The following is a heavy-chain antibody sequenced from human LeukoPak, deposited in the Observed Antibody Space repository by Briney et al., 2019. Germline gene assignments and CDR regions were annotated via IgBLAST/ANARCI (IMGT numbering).Heavy chain of an antibody. J-gene: IGHJ4*02. CDR1: GYTFTSYG. CDR2: ISAYNGNT. D-gene: IGHD2-21*02. CDR3: ARGYCGGDCYRGFDY. Sequence: ASVKVSCKASGYTFTSYGISWVRQALGQGLKGMGGISAYNGNTNYAQKLQGRVTMTTDTSTSTAYMELRSLRSDDTAVYYCARGYCGGDCYRGFDYWGQGTLVTVSS. V-gene: IGHV1-18*01.